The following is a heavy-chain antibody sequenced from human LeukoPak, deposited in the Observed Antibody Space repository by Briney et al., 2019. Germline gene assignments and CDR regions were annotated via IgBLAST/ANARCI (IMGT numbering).Heavy chain of an antibody. CDR1: GFTFSSYS. D-gene: IGHD6-19*01. J-gene: IGHJ6*03. CDR2: ISSSSSYI. CDR3: ARIVGAGILXYSSGWYEANYYYMDV. V-gene: IGHV3-21*01. Sequence: GGPLRLSCAASGFTFSSYSMNWVRQAPGKGLEWVSSISSSSSYIYYADSVKGRFTISRDNAKNSLYLQMNGLRAEDTAVYYCARIVGAGILXYSSGWYEANYYYMDVWGKGTTVTVSS.